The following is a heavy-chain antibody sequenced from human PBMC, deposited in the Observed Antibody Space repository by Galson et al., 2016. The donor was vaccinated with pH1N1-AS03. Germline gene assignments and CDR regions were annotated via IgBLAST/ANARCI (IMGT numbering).Heavy chain of an antibody. D-gene: IGHD3-22*01. CDR3: ATDLLSDTSGYYRN. Sequence: SLRLSCAASGFSFSNAGMSWVRQAPGKGLEWVGRIKSKTDGETTDYAAPVKGRFTISRDDLKNTLYLQMNSLKTEDTAVYYCATDLLSDTSGYYRNWGQGTMVTVSS. CDR2: IKSKTDGETT. J-gene: IGHJ3*01. CDR1: GFSFSNAG. V-gene: IGHV3-15*01.